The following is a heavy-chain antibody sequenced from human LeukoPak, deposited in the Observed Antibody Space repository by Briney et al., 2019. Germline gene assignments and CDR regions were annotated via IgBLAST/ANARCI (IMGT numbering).Heavy chain of an antibody. V-gene: IGHV1-24*01. D-gene: IGHD5-12*01. J-gene: IGHJ4*02. CDR2: FDPENGET. CDR1: GYSLSELP. CDR3: ARVPDGYDALDDRPFDY. Sequence: GASVKVSCKVSGYSLSELPMHWVRQAPGKGLEWMGGFDPENGETIYAQKFRGRVTVTGDTSTDTAYLELRSLRSEDTAVYYCARVPDGYDALDDRPFDYWGQGTLVTVSS.